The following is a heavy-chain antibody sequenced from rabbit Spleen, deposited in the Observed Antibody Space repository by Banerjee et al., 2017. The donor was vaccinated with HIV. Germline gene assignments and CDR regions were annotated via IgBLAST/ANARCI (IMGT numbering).Heavy chain of an antibody. CDR2: IDVGQSGFT. J-gene: IGHJ4*01. Sequence: QSLEESGGDLVKPGASLRLTCKASGLDLTSSYWICWVRQAPGKGLEWIACIDVGQSGFTYYASWAKGRFTISTTSPTTVTLQMTSLTAADTATYFCARDSAGREDFNLWGPGTLVT. CDR1: GLDLTSSYW. CDR3: ARDSAGREDFNL. V-gene: IGHV1S40*01. D-gene: IGHD4-2*01.